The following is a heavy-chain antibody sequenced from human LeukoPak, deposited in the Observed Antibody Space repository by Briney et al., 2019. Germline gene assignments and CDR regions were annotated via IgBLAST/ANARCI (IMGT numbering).Heavy chain of an antibody. D-gene: IGHD3-3*01. Sequence: GESLKISCKDSGYSFTTSWIGWVRQMPGKGLEWMGIIYPGDSETRYSPSFQGQVTISADKSISTAYLQWSSLKASDTAMYYCARRFGVAPFDYWGQGTLVTVSS. CDR1: GYSFTTSW. J-gene: IGHJ4*02. V-gene: IGHV5-51*01. CDR3: ARRFGVAPFDY. CDR2: IYPGDSET.